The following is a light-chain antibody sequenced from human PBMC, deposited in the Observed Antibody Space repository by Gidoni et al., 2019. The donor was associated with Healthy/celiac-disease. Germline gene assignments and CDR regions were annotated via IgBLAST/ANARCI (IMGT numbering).Light chain of an antibody. CDR3: QQGYSTPRG. J-gene: IGKJ1*01. Sequence: DIQMTQSPSSLSASVGDRVTITCRASQSISSYLNWYQQKPGKAPKLLIYAASSLQSWVPSRFSGSGSGTDFTLTISSLQPEDFATDYFQQGYSTPRGFGQGTKVEIK. V-gene: IGKV1-39*01. CDR1: QSISSY. CDR2: AAS.